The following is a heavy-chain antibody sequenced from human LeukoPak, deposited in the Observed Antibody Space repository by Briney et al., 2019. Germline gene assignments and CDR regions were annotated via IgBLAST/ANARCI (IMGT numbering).Heavy chain of an antibody. CDR3: ARGSSGWYPSHIDY. Sequence: SETLSLTCSVSGGSVRSSSYYWGWIRQPPGKGLEWIGYIYYSGSTNYNPSLKSRVTISVDTSKNQFSLKLSSVTAADTAVYYCARGSSGWYPSHIDYWGQGTLVTVSS. CDR1: GGSVRSSSYY. V-gene: IGHV4-61*05. J-gene: IGHJ4*02. D-gene: IGHD6-19*01. CDR2: IYYSGST.